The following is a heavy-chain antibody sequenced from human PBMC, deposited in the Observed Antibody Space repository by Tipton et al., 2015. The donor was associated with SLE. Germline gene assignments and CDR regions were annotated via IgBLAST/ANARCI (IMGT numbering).Heavy chain of an antibody. J-gene: IGHJ3*02. CDR1: GGSISSYY. Sequence: TLSLTCTVSGGSISSYYWSWIRQPPGKGLEWIGYIYYSGSTNYNPSLKSRVTISVDTSKNQFSLKLSSVTAADTAVYYCARDTRGWATIGGVFDTGGQGKMVPVSS. CDR2: IYYSGST. V-gene: IGHV4-59*01. D-gene: IGHD5-12*01. CDR3: ARDTRGWATIGGVFDT.